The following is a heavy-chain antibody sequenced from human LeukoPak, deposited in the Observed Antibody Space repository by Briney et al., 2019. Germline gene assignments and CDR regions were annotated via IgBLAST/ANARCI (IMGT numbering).Heavy chain of an antibody. CDR1: GFTFSDYY. CDR3: AKALDLFGEFSR. V-gene: IGHV3-11*01. CDR2: ISSSGSSM. J-gene: IGHJ4*02. D-gene: IGHD3-10*01. Sequence: GGSLRLSCAASGFTFSDYYMSWIRQAPGKGLEWVSYISSSGSSMYYADSVKGRFTISRDNAKNSLYLQMNSLRAEDTAVYYCAKALDLFGEFSRWGQGTLVTVSS.